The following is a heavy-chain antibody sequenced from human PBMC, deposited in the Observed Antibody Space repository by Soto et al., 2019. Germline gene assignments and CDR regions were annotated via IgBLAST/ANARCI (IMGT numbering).Heavy chain of an antibody. CDR3: ESSLSGSPGHYYYYCDIDV. D-gene: IGHD3-3*01. V-gene: IGHV1-8*01. CDR2: RNPNSGNT. Sequence: QVQLVQSGAEVKKPGASVKVSGKASGYTFTSYDINWGRKATGQGLEWLGWRNPNSGNTGYAQKFQGRVTRTTNTSISTAYMELSSMRSEGTAVYYGESSLSGSPGHYYYYCDIDVWGQGTTVTVSS. J-gene: IGHJ6*02. CDR1: GYTFTSYD.